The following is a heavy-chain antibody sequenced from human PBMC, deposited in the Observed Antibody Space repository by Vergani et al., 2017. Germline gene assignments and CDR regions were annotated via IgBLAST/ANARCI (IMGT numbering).Heavy chain of an antibody. J-gene: IGHJ4*02. CDR3: AREGYCTNGVCFTLFDV. V-gene: IGHV4-59*01. CDR2: IYYSGST. CDR1: GGSISSYY. D-gene: IGHD2-8*01. Sequence: QVQLQESGPGLVKPSETLSLTCTVSGGSISSYYWSWIRQPPGKGLEWIGYIYYSGSTNYNPSLKSRVTISVDTSKNQFSLKLSSVTAADTAVYYCAREGYCTNGVCFTLFDVWGQGALVTVSS.